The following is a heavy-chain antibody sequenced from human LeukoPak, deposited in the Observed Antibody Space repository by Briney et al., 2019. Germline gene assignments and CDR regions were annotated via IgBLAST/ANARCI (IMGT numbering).Heavy chain of an antibody. Sequence: ETLSLTCTVSGGSISTNFYYWGWIRQAPGKGLEWVSAISGSGGSTYYADSVKGRFTISRDNSKNTLYLQMNSLRAEDTAVYYCAKGDGDYESYYFDYWGQGTLVTVSS. J-gene: IGHJ4*02. V-gene: IGHV3-23*01. CDR1: GGSISTNFYY. CDR2: ISGSGGST. CDR3: AKGDGDYESYYFDY. D-gene: IGHD4-17*01.